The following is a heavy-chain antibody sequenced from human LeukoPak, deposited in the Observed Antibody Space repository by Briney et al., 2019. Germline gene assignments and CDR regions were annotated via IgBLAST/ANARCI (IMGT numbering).Heavy chain of an antibody. CDR3: AKQLGYCSDGSCYFPY. J-gene: IGHJ4*02. CDR1: GFTFSSTA. D-gene: IGHD2-15*01. CDR2: ISNNGGYT. Sequence: GGSLRLSCAASGFTFSSTAMNWVRQAPGKGLEWVSAISNNGGYTYYADSVQGRFTISRDNSKSTLCLQMNSLRAEDTAVYYCAKQLGYCSDGSCYFPYWGQGTLVTVSS. V-gene: IGHV3-23*01.